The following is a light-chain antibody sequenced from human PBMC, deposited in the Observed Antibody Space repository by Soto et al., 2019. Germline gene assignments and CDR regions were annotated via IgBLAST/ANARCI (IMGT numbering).Light chain of an antibody. CDR2: DAP. J-gene: IGKJ1*01. Sequence: EIVSTQSPATLSLSPGERATLSCRASQSVSNYLAWYQQKPGQAPRLLIYDAPKRATGIPARFSGSGFGTDFTLTISSLEPEDFAVYYCQQRSKWRTFGQGTKVDIK. V-gene: IGKV3-11*01. CDR3: QQRSKWRT. CDR1: QSVSNY.